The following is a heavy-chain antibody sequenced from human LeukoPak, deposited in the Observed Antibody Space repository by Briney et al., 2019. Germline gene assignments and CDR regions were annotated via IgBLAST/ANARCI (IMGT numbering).Heavy chain of an antibody. D-gene: IGHD3-22*01. J-gene: IGHJ4*02. Sequence: GGSLRLSCAASGLTFSTYWMHWVRQAPGKGLVWVSRISSDGIITTYADSVKGRFTISRDNAKNTLYLQMDSLRVEDTAVYYCARRYDNSGYYDFWGQGTLVTVSS. CDR3: ARRYDNSGYYDF. CDR2: ISSDGIIT. V-gene: IGHV3-74*03. CDR1: GLTFSTYW.